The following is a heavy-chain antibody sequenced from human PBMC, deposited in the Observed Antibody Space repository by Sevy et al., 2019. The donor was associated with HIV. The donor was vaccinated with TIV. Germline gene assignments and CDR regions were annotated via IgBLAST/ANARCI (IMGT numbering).Heavy chain of an antibody. Sequence: GGSLRLSCAASGFTFSSYAMHWVSQAPGKGLEWVAVISYDGSNKYYADSVKGRFTISRDNSKNTLYLQMNSLRAEDTAVYYCARDSNYYDSSGYYRGAAFDIWGQGTMVTVSS. CDR1: GFTFSSYA. J-gene: IGHJ3*02. CDR2: ISYDGSNK. V-gene: IGHV3-30-3*01. CDR3: ARDSNYYDSSGYYRGAAFDI. D-gene: IGHD3-22*01.